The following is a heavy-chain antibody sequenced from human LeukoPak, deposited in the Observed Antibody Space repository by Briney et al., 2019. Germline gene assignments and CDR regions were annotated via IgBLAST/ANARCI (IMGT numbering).Heavy chain of an antibody. D-gene: IGHD3-22*01. V-gene: IGHV3-15*01. Sequence: PGGSLRLSCAASAFTFSNAWMNCVRQAPGKGLEWVGRIKSKTDGGTTDYAAPVKGRFTISRDDSKNTLYLQMNSLKTEDTAVYYCTTDQFISSDSSSDYYKTEYFQHWGQGTLVTVSS. CDR2: IKSKTDGGTT. CDR1: AFTFSNAW. CDR3: TTDQFISSDSSSDYYKTEYFQH. J-gene: IGHJ1*01.